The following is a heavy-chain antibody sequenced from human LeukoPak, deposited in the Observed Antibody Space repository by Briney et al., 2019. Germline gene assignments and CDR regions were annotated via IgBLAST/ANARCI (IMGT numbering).Heavy chain of an antibody. V-gene: IGHV4-61*02. Sequence: PSQTLSLTCTISGGSISSGSYYWSWIRQPAGKGLEWIGRIFTSGSTNYNPSLKSRVTISVDTSKNQFSLKLSSVSAADTAVYYCARAPSLPAAVPAKFDYWGQGTLVTVSS. J-gene: IGHJ4*02. CDR1: GGSISSGSYY. CDR3: ARAPSLPAAVPAKFDY. D-gene: IGHD2-2*01. CDR2: IFTSGST.